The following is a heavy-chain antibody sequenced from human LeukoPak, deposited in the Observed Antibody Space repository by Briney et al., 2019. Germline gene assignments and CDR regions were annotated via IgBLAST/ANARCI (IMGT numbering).Heavy chain of an antibody. D-gene: IGHD6-13*01. CDR1: GFIFSRYG. J-gene: IGHJ6*03. CDR3: AKAFGDGSSWYGPPQYYDYYMDV. CDR2: IRFDGSNE. Sequence: GGSLRLSCVASGFIFSRYGMHWVRQAPGKGLEWISFIRFDGSNERYADSVKGRFTISRDNSKNTLYLEMNSLRREDTAVYYCAKAFGDGSSWYGPPQYYDYYMDVWGKGTTVTISS. V-gene: IGHV3-30*02.